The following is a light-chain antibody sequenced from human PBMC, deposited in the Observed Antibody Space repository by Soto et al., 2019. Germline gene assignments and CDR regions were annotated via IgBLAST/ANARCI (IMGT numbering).Light chain of an antibody. CDR1: QRLSNY. CDR3: QQYYNPPLT. CDR2: DAS. J-gene: IGKJ4*01. V-gene: IGKV1-33*01. Sequence: DIQMTQSPSTLSASVGDRVTITCRASQRLSNYLNWYQQKPGKAPKLLIYDASNLETGVPSRFSGSGSGTDFTFTISSLQPEDIATYYCQQYYNPPLTFGGGTKVDIK.